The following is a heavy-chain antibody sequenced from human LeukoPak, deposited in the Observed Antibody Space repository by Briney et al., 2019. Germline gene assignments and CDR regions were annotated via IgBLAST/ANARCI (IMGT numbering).Heavy chain of an antibody. D-gene: IGHD3-22*01. CDR3: FYYSQGY. V-gene: IGHV3-48*03. CDR2: ISGSGSTI. CDR1: GFTFSSSE. J-gene: IGHJ4*02. Sequence: PGGSLRLSCAASGFTFSSSEMNWVRQAPGKGLEWISYISGSGSTIYYADSVKGRFTISRDNAKNSLYLQMNSLRVEDTAVYYCFYYSQGYWGQGTLVTVSS.